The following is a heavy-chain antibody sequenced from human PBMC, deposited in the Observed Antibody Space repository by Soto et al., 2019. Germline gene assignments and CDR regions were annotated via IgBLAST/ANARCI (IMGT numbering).Heavy chain of an antibody. CDR3: ARSLLGDYYDSDGLDN. CDR2: IIPIFDIT. D-gene: IGHD3-22*01. CDR1: GYTFTTYG. Sequence: SVKVSCKTSGYTFTTYGISWVRQAPGQGLEWMGRIIPIFDITNYAQKFQGRVTITADKSTSTVYMDLSSLRSEDTAVYYCARSLLGDYYDSDGLDNWG. V-gene: IGHV1-69*04. J-gene: IGHJ4*01.